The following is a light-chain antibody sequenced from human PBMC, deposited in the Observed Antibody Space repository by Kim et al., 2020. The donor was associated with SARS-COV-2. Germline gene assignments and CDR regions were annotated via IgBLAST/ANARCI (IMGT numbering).Light chain of an antibody. CDR2: GKN. V-gene: IGLV3-19*01. J-gene: IGLJ2*01. Sequence: SSELTQDPAVSVALGQTVRITCQGDSLRSYYASWYQQNPGQAPVLVIYGKNNRPLGIPDRFSGSSSGNTASLTITGAQAEDEADYYCNSRDSSGPVVFGG. CDR1: SLRSYY. CDR3: NSRDSSGPVV.